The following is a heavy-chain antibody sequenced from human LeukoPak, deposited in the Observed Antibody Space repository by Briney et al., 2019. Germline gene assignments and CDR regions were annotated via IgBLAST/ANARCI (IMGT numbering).Heavy chain of an antibody. CDR3: AKDRGSSGSYYGH. Sequence: PGGSLRLSCAASGFTFSSYSMNWVRQAPGKGLEWVSSISSSSSYIYYADSVKGRFTISRDNSKNTLYLQMNSLRAEDTAVYYCAKDRGSSGSYYGHWGQGTLVTVSS. CDR2: ISSSSSYI. J-gene: IGHJ4*02. CDR1: GFTFSSYS. D-gene: IGHD1-26*01. V-gene: IGHV3-21*04.